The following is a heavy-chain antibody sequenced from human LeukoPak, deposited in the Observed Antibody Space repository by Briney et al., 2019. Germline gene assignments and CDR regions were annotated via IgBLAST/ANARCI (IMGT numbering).Heavy chain of an antibody. CDR3: ARDTVNPSGYLDY. CDR2: IGSSGRTI. V-gene: IGHV3-48*02. CDR1: GFTFSTCA. D-gene: IGHD4-17*01. J-gene: IGHJ4*02. Sequence: GGSLRLSCAASGFTFSTCAMSWVRQAPGKGLEWVSYIGSSGRTIYYADSVKGRLSISRSKNSLYLQMNSLRDEDTAVYYCARDTVNPSGYLDYWGQGTLVTVSS.